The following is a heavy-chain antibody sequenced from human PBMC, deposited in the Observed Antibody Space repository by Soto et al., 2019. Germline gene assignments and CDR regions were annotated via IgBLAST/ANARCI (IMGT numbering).Heavy chain of an antibody. CDR2: IYYSGST. Sequence: PSETMPLTCTVAGGYLSSSSYYWGWNRQPPGKGLEWIGSIYYSGSTYYNPSLKSRVTISVDTSKNQFSLKLSSVTAADTAVYYCASGGDFWSGYLAYYFDYWGQGALVTVSS. D-gene: IGHD3-3*01. CDR1: GGYLSSSSYY. J-gene: IGHJ4*02. V-gene: IGHV4-39*01. CDR3: ASGGDFWSGYLAYYFDY.